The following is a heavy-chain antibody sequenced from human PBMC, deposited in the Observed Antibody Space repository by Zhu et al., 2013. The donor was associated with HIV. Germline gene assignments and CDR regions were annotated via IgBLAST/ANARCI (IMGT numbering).Heavy chain of an antibody. D-gene: IGHD7-27*01. CDR3: ASTPRGTGTLRLYYYYGMDV. J-gene: IGHJ6*02. V-gene: IGHV1-46*03. CDR2: INPSGGST. Sequence: QVQLVQSGAEVKKPGASVKVSCKASGYTFTSYYMHWVRQAPGQGLEWMGIINPSGGSTSYAQKFQGRVTMTRDTSTSTVYMELSSLRSEDTAVYYCASTPRGTGTLRLYYYYGMDVWGQGTTVTVSS. CDR1: GYTFTSYY.